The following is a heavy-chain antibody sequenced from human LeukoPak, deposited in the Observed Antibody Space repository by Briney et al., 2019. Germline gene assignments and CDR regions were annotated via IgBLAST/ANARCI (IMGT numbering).Heavy chain of an antibody. V-gene: IGHV4-59*08. D-gene: IGHD3-22*01. CDR3: ARQRYYYDSSGYYYNNWFDP. CDR2: IYYSGST. Sequence: SETLSLTYTVSGGSISSYYWSWIRQPPGKGLEWIGYIYYSGSTNYNPSLKSRVTISVDTSKNQFSLKLSSVTAADTAVYYCARQRYYYDSSGYYYNNWFDPWGQGTLVTVSS. CDR1: GGSISSYY. J-gene: IGHJ5*02.